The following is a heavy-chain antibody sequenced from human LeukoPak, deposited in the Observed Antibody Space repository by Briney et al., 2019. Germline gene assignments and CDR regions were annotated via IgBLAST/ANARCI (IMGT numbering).Heavy chain of an antibody. CDR1: GGSFSGYY. CDR2: INHSGST. Sequence: SETLSLTCAVYGGSFSGYYWSWIRQPPGKGLEWIGEINHSGSTNYNPSLKSRVTISVDTSKNHFSLKLNSVTAADTAVYYCAKSNGYGLIDIWGQGTMVTVSS. J-gene: IGHJ3*02. D-gene: IGHD3-22*01. CDR3: AKSNGYGLIDI. V-gene: IGHV4-34*01.